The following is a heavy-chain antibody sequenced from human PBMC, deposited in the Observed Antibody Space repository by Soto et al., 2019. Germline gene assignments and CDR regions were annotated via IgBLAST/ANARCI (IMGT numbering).Heavy chain of an antibody. J-gene: IGHJ4*02. CDR3: AKSTGVTSYSSSDY. CDR1: GFTFSSYA. D-gene: IGHD2-15*01. Sequence: GGSLRLSCAVSGFTFSSYAMSWVRQAPGKGLEWVSVISGSGGSTYYADSVKGRFTISRDNSKNTLYLQMNSLRAEDTAVYYCAKSTGVTSYSSSDYWGQGTLVTVSS. V-gene: IGHV3-23*01. CDR2: ISGSGGST.